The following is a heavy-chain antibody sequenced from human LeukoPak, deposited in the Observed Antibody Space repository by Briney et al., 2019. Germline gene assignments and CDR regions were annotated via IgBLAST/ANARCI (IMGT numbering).Heavy chain of an antibody. CDR3: ARKGYCSGGSCLGHDAFDI. Sequence: SVEVSCKASGGTFSSYAISWVRQAPGQGLEWMGRIIPIFGTANYAQKFQGRVTITTDESTSTAYMELSSLRSEDTAVYYCARKGYCSGGSCLGHDAFDIWGQGTMVTVSS. D-gene: IGHD2-15*01. CDR2: IIPIFGTA. J-gene: IGHJ3*02. V-gene: IGHV1-69*05. CDR1: GGTFSSYA.